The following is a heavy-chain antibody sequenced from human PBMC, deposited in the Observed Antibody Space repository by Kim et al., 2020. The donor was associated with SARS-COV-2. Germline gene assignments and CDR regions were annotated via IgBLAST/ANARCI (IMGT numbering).Heavy chain of an antibody. CDR3: ARDIVVVTAIRGYYYYGMDV. D-gene: IGHD2-21*02. J-gene: IGHJ6*02. CDR1: GGSISSYC. V-gene: IGHV4-59*01. Sequence: SETLSLTCTVSGGSISSYCWSWIRQPPGKGLEWIGYIYYSGSTNYNPSLKSRVTISVDTSKNKFSLKLSSVTAADTAVYYCARDIVVVTAIRGYYYYGMDVWGQGTTVTVSS. CDR2: IYYSGST.